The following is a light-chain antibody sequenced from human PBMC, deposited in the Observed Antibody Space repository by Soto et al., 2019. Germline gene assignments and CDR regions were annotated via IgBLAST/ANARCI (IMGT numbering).Light chain of an antibody. CDR3: QQYSAYPLT. CDR2: WAS. Sequence: DIQLTQSPSTLSASVGDRVTITCRASQNINGYLAWYQQKPGKAPKLLIYWASSLISGVPSRFTGGESGTEFTLTISSLQPDDFATYYCQQYSAYPLTFGGGTKVDI. J-gene: IGKJ4*01. CDR1: QNINGY. V-gene: IGKV1-5*03.